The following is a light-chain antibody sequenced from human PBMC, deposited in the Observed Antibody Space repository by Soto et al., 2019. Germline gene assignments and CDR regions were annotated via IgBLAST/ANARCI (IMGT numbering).Light chain of an antibody. Sequence: DNQMTQSPSTLSASVGDRVTITCRASQSINNWLAWYQQKPGKAPKLLIYGASSLESGVPSRFSGSGSGTEFTLTINSLQPDDFATYYCQQYNLYWTFGQGTKVEI. V-gene: IGKV1-5*01. CDR3: QQYNLYWT. J-gene: IGKJ1*01. CDR1: QSINNW. CDR2: GAS.